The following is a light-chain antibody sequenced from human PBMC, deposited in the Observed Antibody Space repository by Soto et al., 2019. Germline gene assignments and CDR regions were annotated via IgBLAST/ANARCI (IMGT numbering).Light chain of an antibody. CDR2: GAS. CDR1: QSVSSSY. J-gene: IGKJ3*01. CDR3: QQGFT. Sequence: EIVLTQSPGTLSLSPGERATLSCRASQSVSSSYLAWYQQKPGQAPRLLIYGASSRATGIPDRFSVSGSGTDFTLTISRLEPEDFAVYYCQQGFTFGPGTKVDIK. V-gene: IGKV3-20*01.